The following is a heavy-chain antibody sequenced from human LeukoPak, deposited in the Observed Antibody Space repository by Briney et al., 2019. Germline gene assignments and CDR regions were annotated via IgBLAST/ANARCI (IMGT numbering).Heavy chain of an antibody. V-gene: IGHV3-23*01. J-gene: IGHJ4*02. D-gene: IGHD5-18*01. Sequence: GGSLRLSCAASGFTFSSYGMSWVRQAPGKGLEWVSAISGSGGSTSYADSVKGRFTISRDNSMNTLYLQMNSLRAEDTAVYYCAKDDRIQTRRYSYNYWGQGTLVTVSS. CDR1: GFTFSSYG. CDR3: AKDDRIQTRRYSYNY. CDR2: ISGSGGST.